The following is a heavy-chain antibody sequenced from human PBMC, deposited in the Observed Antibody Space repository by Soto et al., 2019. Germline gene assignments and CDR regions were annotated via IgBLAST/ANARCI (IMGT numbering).Heavy chain of an antibody. CDR3: ASASTPTEY. CDR1: GVPFSNLA. J-gene: IGHJ4*02. Sequence: PGGSLRLSCAASGVPFSNLAMVWVRQTPAKRLEWVAIISADGSTTVYLDSVKGRFSISRDNSRNLLFLQMNSLRPDDTAIYYCASASTPTEYWGQGTQVTVS. V-gene: IGHV3-23*03. CDR2: ISADGSTT. D-gene: IGHD4-17*01.